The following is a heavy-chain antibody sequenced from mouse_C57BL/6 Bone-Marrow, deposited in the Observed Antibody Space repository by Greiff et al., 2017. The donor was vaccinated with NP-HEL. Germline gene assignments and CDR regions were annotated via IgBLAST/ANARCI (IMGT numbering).Heavy chain of an antibody. J-gene: IGHJ2*01. CDR2: ISSGGSYT. V-gene: IGHV5-6*01. D-gene: IGHD1-1*01. CDR3: ARRGIYYYGSSHFDY. Sequence: EVQVVESGGDLVKPGGSLKLSCAASGFTFSSYGMSWVRQTPDKRLEWVATISSGGSYTYYPDSVKGRFTISRDNAKNTLYLQMSSLKSEDTAMYYCARRGIYYYGSSHFDYWGQGTTLTVSS. CDR1: GFTFSSYG.